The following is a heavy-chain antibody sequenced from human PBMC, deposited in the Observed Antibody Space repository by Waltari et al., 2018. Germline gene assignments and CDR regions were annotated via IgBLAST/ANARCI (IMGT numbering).Heavy chain of an antibody. CDR3: ARDHSSGYRSLDY. D-gene: IGHD3-22*01. CDR2: ISSSVSPI. J-gene: IGHJ4*02. V-gene: IGHV3-48*03. CDR1: GFTFSSYE. Sequence: EVQLVESGGGLVQPGGSLRLSCAASGFTFSSYEMNWVRQAPGKGLEWVSYISSSVSPIYYADSVKGRFTISRDNAKNSLYLQMNSLRAEDTAVYYCARDHSSGYRSLDYWGQGTLVTVSS.